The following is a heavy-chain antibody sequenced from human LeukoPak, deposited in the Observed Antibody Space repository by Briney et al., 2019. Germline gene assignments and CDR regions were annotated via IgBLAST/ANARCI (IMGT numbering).Heavy chain of an antibody. V-gene: IGHV3-23*01. D-gene: IGHD2-21*01. Sequence: GGPLRLSCAASGLSFSNYAMYWVRQAPGKGLEWVSAIGGTGGNIFYTDSVKGRFTISRDNSKNTLYLHMDSLRAEDTAIYYCVRDNYSYRLDVWGQGTLVTVSS. CDR3: VRDNYSYRLDV. CDR2: IGGTGGNI. CDR1: GLSFSNYA. J-gene: IGHJ4*02.